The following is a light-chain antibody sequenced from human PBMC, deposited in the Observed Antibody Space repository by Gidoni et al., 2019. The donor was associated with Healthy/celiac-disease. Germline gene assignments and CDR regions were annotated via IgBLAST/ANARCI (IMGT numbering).Light chain of an antibody. CDR3: QQYGSSPPVT. V-gene: IGKV3-20*01. Sequence: EIVLTQSPGPLSLSPGERATLSCRASQSVSSSYLAWYQQKPGQAPRLLIYGASSRATGIPDRFSGSESGTDFTLTISRLEPEDFAVYYCQQYGSSPPVTFGQXTRLEIK. J-gene: IGKJ5*01. CDR2: GAS. CDR1: QSVSSSY.